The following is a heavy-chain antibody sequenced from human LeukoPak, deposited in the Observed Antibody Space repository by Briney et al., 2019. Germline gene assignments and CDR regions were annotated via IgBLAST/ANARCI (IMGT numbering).Heavy chain of an antibody. J-gene: IGHJ4*02. CDR3: AAFSMDRGDYLFDY. Sequence: SETLSLTCALYGGSFSDYSYNWIRQPPGKGLEWIGEINHRGSTSSSPSLRSRTTISIDTSQNQFSLKLKSVTAADTAVYYCAAFSMDRGDYLFDYRDQGALVTVSS. CDR2: INHRGST. CDR1: GGSFSDYS. D-gene: IGHD3-10*01. V-gene: IGHV4-34*01.